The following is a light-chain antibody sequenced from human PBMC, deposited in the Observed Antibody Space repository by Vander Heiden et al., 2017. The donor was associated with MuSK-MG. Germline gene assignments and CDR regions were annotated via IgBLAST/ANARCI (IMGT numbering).Light chain of an antibody. CDR3: QQDGSSPRWT. J-gene: IGKJ1*01. CDR1: QTVSTTY. Sequence: EIVLTQSPGTLSLSPGERATLACRSSQTVSTTYVAWYQQKFGQAPRLLLYATSRRATGIPDRFSGSGSGTDFTLTISRREPEDFAVYYCQQDGSSPRWTFGQGTKVEIK. CDR2: ATS. V-gene: IGKV3-20*01.